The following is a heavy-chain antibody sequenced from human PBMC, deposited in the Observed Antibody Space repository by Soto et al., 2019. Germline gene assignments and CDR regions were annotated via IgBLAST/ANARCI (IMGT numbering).Heavy chain of an antibody. Sequence: QVQLQESGPGLVKPSGTLSLTCAVSGGSISSSNWWSWVRQPPGKGLEWIGEIYHSGSTNYNPSLQSRVTIPVDKSKNQFSLELSSVTAADTAVYYCARGQTYGDYVLRFDLWGQGTLVTVSS. D-gene: IGHD4-17*01. V-gene: IGHV4-4*02. CDR1: GGSISSSNW. CDR3: ARGQTYGDYVLRFDL. CDR2: IYHSGST. J-gene: IGHJ4*02.